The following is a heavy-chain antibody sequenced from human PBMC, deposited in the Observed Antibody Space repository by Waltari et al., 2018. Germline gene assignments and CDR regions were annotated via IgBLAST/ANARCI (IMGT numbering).Heavy chain of an antibody. Sequence: QVQLVQSGAEVKKPGSSVKVSCKASGGTFSSYATSWVRQAPGQGLEWMGGIIPIFGTANYAQKFQGRVTITTDESTSTAYMELSSLRSEDTAVYYCASPLLWFGELLTVWGQGTLVTVSS. CDR3: ASPLLWFGELLTV. CDR1: GGTFSSYA. D-gene: IGHD3-10*01. V-gene: IGHV1-69*05. CDR2: IIPIFGTA. J-gene: IGHJ4*02.